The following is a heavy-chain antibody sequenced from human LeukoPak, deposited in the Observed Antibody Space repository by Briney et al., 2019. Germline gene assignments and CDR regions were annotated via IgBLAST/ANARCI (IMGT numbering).Heavy chain of an antibody. CDR3: AREGGITGIHINLYDY. V-gene: IGHV1-18*01. Sequence: ATLTLTCTVSGDSISSYRMSWGRRPPPQRLQWMGWISAYNGNTNYAQKLQGRVTMTTDTSTSTAYMELRSLRSDDTAVYYCAREGGITGIHINLYDYWGQGTLVTVSS. CDR1: GDSISSYR. CDR2: ISAYNGNT. D-gene: IGHD1-20*01. J-gene: IGHJ4*02.